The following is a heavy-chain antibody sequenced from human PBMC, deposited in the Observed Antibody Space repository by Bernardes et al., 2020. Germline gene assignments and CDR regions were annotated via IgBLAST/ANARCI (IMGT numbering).Heavy chain of an antibody. D-gene: IGHD2-2*01. CDR1: GGTFSSYA. J-gene: IGHJ5*02. CDR3: ARGPDIVVVPAATNWFDP. V-gene: IGHV1-69*06. Sequence: SVKVSCKASGGTFSSYAISWVRQAPGQGLEWMGGIIPIFGTANYAQKFQGRVTITADKSTSTAYMELSSLRSEDTAVYYCARGPDIVVVPAATNWFDPWGQGTLVTVSS. CDR2: IIPIFGTA.